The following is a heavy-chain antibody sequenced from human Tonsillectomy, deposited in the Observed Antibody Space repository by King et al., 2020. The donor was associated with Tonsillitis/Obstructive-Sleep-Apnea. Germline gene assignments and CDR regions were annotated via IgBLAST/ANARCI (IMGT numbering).Heavy chain of an antibody. D-gene: IGHD3-3*01. CDR3: AKDWYYVDV. J-gene: IGHJ6*02. V-gene: IGHV3-30*18. CDR2: ISYDGSKK. Sequence: HVQLVESGGGVVQPGRSLRLSCAASGFTFSSYVLHWVRQAPGKWLAWVSLISYDGSKKCCSDSVKGRFTISRDNSKNTLSLQMNSLRAEDTAVYYCAKDWYYVDVWGQGTTGTVAS. CDR1: GFTFSSYV.